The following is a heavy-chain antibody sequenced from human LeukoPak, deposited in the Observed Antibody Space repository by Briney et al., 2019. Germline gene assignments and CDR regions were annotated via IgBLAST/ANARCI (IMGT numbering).Heavy chain of an antibody. Sequence: GGSLRLSCAASGFTFSSYEMNWVRQAPGKGLEWVSYISSSGSTIYYADSVKGRFTISRDNAKNSLYLQMNSLRAEDTAVYYCAREDGYNQRGDAFDIWGQGTMVTVSS. J-gene: IGHJ3*02. CDR2: ISSSGSTI. CDR1: GFTFSSYE. V-gene: IGHV3-48*03. CDR3: AREDGYNQRGDAFDI. D-gene: IGHD5-24*01.